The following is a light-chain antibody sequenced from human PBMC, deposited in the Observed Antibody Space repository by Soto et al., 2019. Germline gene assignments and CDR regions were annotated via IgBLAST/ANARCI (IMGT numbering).Light chain of an antibody. V-gene: IGKV1-39*01. CDR2: AAS. J-gene: IGKJ5*01. Sequence: DIQMTQSPSSLSASVGDRVTITCRASQSINSYLNWYQHKPGKAPKVPIYAASHLQTGVPSRFRGTGSATHFTLTISSLQPEDFATYYCQQSYRAVTFGQGTRLEIK. CDR1: QSINSY. CDR3: QQSYRAVT.